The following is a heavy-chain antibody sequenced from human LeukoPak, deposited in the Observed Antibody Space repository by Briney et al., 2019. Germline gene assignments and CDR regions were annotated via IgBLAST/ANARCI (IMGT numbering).Heavy chain of an antibody. CDR3: ARRIPTWSGVYASGYFDY. V-gene: IGHV4-4*09. D-gene: IGHD2-8*01. Sequence: PSETLSLTCTASGGSISNYYWSWIRQPPGKGLEWIGYIYTSGSTNYNPSLKSRVTISVDTSKNQFSLKLSSVTAADTAVYYCARRIPTWSGVYASGYFDYWGQGTLVTVSS. CDR1: GGSISNYY. CDR2: IYTSGST. J-gene: IGHJ4*02.